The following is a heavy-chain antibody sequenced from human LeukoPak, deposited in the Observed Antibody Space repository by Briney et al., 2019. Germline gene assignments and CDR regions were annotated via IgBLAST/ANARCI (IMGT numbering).Heavy chain of an antibody. D-gene: IGHD3-10*01. CDR2: ISTDGSKT. CDR1: GFTSSSYG. V-gene: IGHV3-30*03. Sequence: GGSLRLSCAASGFTSSSYGMHWVRQAPGKGLEWVALISTDGSKTYYADSLKGRFTISRDNSKNALNLQMNSLITEDTAVYYCATDASGITHHAMDVWGQGTTVTVSS. J-gene: IGHJ6*02. CDR3: ATDASGITHHAMDV.